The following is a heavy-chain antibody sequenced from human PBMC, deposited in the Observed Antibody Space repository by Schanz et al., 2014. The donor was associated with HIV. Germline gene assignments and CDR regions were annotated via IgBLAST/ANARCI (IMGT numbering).Heavy chain of an antibody. J-gene: IGHJ4*02. CDR2: IMPILGTA. D-gene: IGHD2-15*01. CDR3: AREGGNLVEGGYFFDY. Sequence: QVQLLQSGAEVKKPGSSVKVSCKASGGSFSNYAISWVRQAPGQGLEWMGGIMPILGTANYAQKLQGRVTITADKSTSTVYMELSSLRLEDTAVYYCAREGGNLVEGGYFFDYWGQGTLVTVSS. V-gene: IGHV1-69*06. CDR1: GGSFSNYA.